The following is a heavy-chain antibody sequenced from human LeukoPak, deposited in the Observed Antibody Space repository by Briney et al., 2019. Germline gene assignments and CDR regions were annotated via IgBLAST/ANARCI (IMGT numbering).Heavy chain of an antibody. V-gene: IGHV3-11*04. J-gene: IGHJ4*02. CDR3: ARVEYSCSWQIVYYFDY. CDR2: ISSSGSTI. CDR1: GFTFSDYF. D-gene: IGHD6-13*01. Sequence: GGSLRLSCAASGFTFSDYFMSWIRQAPGKGLEWVSYISSSGSTIYYADSVKGRFTISRDNAKNSLYLQMNSLTAEDTAVYYCARVEYSCSWQIVYYFDYWGQGTLVTVSS.